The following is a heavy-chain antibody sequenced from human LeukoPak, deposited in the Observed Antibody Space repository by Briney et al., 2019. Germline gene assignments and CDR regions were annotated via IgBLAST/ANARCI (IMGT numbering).Heavy chain of an antibody. Sequence: ASVKVSCKASGYTFTGYYMHWVRQAPGQGLEWMGRINPNSGGTNYAQKFQSRVTMTRDTSISTAYMELSRLRSDDTAVYYCARGPWSGSYMVYWGQGTLVTVSS. CDR3: ARGPWSGSYMVY. V-gene: IGHV1-2*06. CDR2: INPNSGGT. D-gene: IGHD1-26*01. J-gene: IGHJ4*02. CDR1: GYTFTGYY.